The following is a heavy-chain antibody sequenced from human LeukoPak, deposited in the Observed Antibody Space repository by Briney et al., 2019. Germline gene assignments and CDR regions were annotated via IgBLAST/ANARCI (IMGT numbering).Heavy chain of an antibody. D-gene: IGHD1-26*01. CDR3: ARRRSTRSGSYYVPFDF. CDR2: LYYSGST. CDR1: GGSISSSSYY. Sequence: PSETLSLTCTVSGGSISSSSYYWGWIRQPPGKGLEWIGSLYYSGSTYYNPSLKSRVTISVDTSKNQFSLKLSSVTAADTAVYYCARRRSTRSGSYYVPFDFWGQGTLVTVSS. V-gene: IGHV4-39*01. J-gene: IGHJ4*02.